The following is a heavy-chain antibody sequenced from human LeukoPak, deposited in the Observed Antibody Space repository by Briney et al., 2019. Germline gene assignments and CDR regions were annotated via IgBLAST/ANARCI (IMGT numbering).Heavy chain of an antibody. D-gene: IGHD3-22*01. J-gene: IGHJ3*02. CDR2: IYTSGST. Sequence: PSETLSLTCTVSGGSISSYYWSWIRQPAGKGLEWIGRIYTSGSTNYNPSLKSRVTMSVDTSKNQFSLKLSSVTAADTAVYYCARHSREITTDAFDIWGQGTMVTVSS. CDR1: GGSISSYY. V-gene: IGHV4-4*07. CDR3: ARHSREITTDAFDI.